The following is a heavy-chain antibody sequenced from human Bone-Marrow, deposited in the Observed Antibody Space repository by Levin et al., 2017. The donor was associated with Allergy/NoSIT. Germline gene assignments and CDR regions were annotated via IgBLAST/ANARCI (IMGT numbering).Heavy chain of an antibody. J-gene: IGHJ6*02. D-gene: IGHD4-17*01. CDR2: ISGSGGST. Sequence: GESLKISCAASGFTFSSYAMSWVRQAPGKGLEWVSAISGSGGSTYYADSVKGRFTISRDNSKNTLYLQMNSLRAEDTAVYYCAKSAVYGDYYYYYGMDVWGQGTTVTVSS. CDR1: GFTFSSYA. CDR3: AKSAVYGDYYYYYGMDV. V-gene: IGHV3-23*01.